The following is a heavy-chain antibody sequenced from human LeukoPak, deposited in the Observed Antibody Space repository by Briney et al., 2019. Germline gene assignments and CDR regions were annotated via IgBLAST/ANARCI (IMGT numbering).Heavy chain of an antibody. V-gene: IGHV3-15*01. D-gene: IGHD3-10*01. J-gene: IGHJ4*02. CDR1: GFTFSNAW. CDR2: IKSKTDGGTT. CDR3: TTGYYYGSGSYYNFDY. Sequence: GVSLRLSCAASGFTFSNAWMSWVRQAPGKGLEWVGRIKSKTDGGTTDYAAPVKGRFTISRDDSKNTLYLQMNSLKTEDTAVYYCTTGYYYGSGSYYNFDYWGQGTLVTVSS.